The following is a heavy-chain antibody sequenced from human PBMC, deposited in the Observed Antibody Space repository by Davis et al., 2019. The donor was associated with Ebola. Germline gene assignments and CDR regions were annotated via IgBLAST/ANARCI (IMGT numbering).Heavy chain of an antibody. J-gene: IGHJ3*02. CDR2: ISAYNGNT. Sequence: ASVKVSCKASGYTFTSYGISWVRQAPGQGLEWMGWISAYNGNTNYAQKLQGRVTMTTDTSTSTAYMELRSLRSDDTAVYYCARGDSYDSSGYYYVAAFDIWGQGTMVTVSS. CDR3: ARGDSYDSSGYYYVAAFDI. D-gene: IGHD3-22*01. CDR1: GYTFTSYG. V-gene: IGHV1-18*01.